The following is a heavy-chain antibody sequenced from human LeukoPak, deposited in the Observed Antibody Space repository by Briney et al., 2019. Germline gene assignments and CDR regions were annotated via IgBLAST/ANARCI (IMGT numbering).Heavy chain of an antibody. J-gene: IGHJ4*02. Sequence: SETLSLTCIVPGDSIRNYYWSWIRQPPGKGLEWIGYIYYRGNTNYNPSLKSRVIISIDTSKNQFSLKMSSVTAADTAVYFCARDSPPQYASSSAGFDYWGQGTLVTVSS. D-gene: IGHD6-6*01. CDR1: GDSIRNYY. CDR3: ARDSPPQYASSSAGFDY. CDR2: IYYRGNT. V-gene: IGHV4-59*01.